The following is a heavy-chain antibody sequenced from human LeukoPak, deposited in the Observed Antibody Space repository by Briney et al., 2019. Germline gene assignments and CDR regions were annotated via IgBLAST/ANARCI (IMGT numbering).Heavy chain of an antibody. V-gene: IGHV3-7*03. D-gene: IGHD1-26*01. CDR2: LNLDGSDK. Sequence: PGGSLRLSCVVSGFTFSESWMSWVRQAPGKGLGWVASLNLDGSDKYYVDSVKGRFAISRDISKNTLYLQMNTLRAEDTAVYYCAKGSGTYTNDAFDIWGQGTMVTVSS. CDR3: AKGSGTYTNDAFDI. J-gene: IGHJ3*02. CDR1: GFTFSESW.